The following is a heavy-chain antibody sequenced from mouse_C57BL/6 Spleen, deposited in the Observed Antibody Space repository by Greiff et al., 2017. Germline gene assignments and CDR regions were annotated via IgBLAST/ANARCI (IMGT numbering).Heavy chain of an antibody. CDR2: IYPGDGDT. CDR1: GYAFSSYW. V-gene: IGHV1-80*01. Sequence: VQLKESGAELVKPGASVKISCKASGYAFSSYWMNWVKQRPGKGLEWIGQIYPGDGDTNYNGKFKGKATLTADKSSSTAYMQLSSLTSEDSAVYFCARAYGSSYYFDYWGQGTTLTVSS. CDR3: ARAYGSSYYFDY. J-gene: IGHJ2*01. D-gene: IGHD1-1*01.